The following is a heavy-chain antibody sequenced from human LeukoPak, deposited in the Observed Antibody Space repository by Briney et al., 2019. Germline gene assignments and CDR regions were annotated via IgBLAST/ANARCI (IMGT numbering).Heavy chain of an antibody. CDR1: GYSISSGYY. V-gene: IGHV4-38-2*02. J-gene: IGHJ4*02. D-gene: IGHD3-10*01. CDR3: ARDGLLWFGESLGYFDY. Sequence: SETLSLTCTVSGYSISSGYYWGWIRQPPGKGLEWIGSIYHSGSTYYNPSLKSRVTISVDTSKNQFSLKLSSVTAADTAVYYCARDGLLWFGESLGYFDYWGQGTLVTVSS. CDR2: IYHSGST.